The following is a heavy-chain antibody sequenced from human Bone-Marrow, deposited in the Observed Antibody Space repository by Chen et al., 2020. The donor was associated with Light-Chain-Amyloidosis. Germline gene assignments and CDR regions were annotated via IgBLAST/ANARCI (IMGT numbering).Heavy chain of an antibody. D-gene: IGHD1-26*01. J-gene: IGHJ3*02. CDR3: ARWEESLKVFDT. CDR2: VFYTGAA. Sequence: QVQLQESGPGLVKSSETLSLACTVSGVSVRSHYWNWIRQPPGKSLEWIGYVFYTGAAKYKPSLNSRVTMSVDTSTNQFSLKVTSLTAADTAVYYCARWEESLKVFDTWGQGTMVTVSS. V-gene: IGHV4-59*02. CDR1: GVSVRSHY.